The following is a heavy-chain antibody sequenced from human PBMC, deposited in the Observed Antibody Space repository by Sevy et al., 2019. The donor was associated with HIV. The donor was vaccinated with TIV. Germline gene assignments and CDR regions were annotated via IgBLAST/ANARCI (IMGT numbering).Heavy chain of an antibody. V-gene: IGHV3-23*01. D-gene: IGHD2-21*02. Sequence: GGSLRLSCAATGFTFSSYVMSWVRQAPGKGLEWVSSITGSGGNTFYADSVKGRFTVSRDNSKNTLYLQMNSLRAEDTAVYYCAKSPGDNYYYYMDVWGKGTTVTVSS. CDR2: ITGSGGNT. CDR1: GFTFSSYV. CDR3: AKSPGDNYYYYMDV. J-gene: IGHJ6*03.